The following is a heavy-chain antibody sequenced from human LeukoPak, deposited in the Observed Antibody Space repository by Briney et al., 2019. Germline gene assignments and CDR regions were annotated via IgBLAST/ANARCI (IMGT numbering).Heavy chain of an antibody. J-gene: IGHJ4*02. CDR3: ATYTDMVLFDY. CDR1: GGTFSSYA. Sequence: ASVKASCKASGGTFSSYAISRVRQAPGQGLEWMGGIIPIFGTANYAQKFQGRVTITADESTSTAYIELSSLRSEDTAVYYCATYTDMVLFDYWGQGTLVIVSS. CDR2: IIPIFGTA. D-gene: IGHD5-18*01. V-gene: IGHV1-69*13.